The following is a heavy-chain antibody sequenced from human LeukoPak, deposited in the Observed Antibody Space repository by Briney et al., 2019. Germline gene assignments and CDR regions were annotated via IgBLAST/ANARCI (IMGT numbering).Heavy chain of an antibody. CDR3: ASLGSHNWFDP. J-gene: IGHJ5*02. Sequence: SETLSLTCTVSGGSISSYYWSWIRQPPGKGLEWIGYIYYTGSTNYNPSLKSRVTISVDTSKNQFSLKLSSVIAADTAVYYCASLGSHNWFDPWGQGALVTVSS. CDR1: GGSISSYY. CDR2: IYYTGST. V-gene: IGHV4-59*08. D-gene: IGHD2-15*01.